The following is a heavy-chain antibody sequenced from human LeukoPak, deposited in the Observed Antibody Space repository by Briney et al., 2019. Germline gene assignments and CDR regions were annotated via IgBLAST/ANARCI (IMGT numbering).Heavy chain of an antibody. Sequence: GASVKVSCKASGGTFSSYAISWVRQAPGQGLEWMGGIIPIFGTANYAQKFQGRVTITTDESTSTAYMELSSLRSEDTALYYCAKDVFDCSGGSCYSLPNYYFDYWGQGTLVTVSS. J-gene: IGHJ4*02. CDR3: AKDVFDCSGGSCYSLPNYYFDY. CDR2: IIPIFGTA. CDR1: GGTFSSYA. V-gene: IGHV1-69*05. D-gene: IGHD2-15*01.